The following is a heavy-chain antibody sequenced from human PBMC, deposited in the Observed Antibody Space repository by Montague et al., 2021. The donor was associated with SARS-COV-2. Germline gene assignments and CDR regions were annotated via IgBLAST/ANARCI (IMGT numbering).Heavy chain of an antibody. D-gene: IGHD3/OR15-3a*01. J-gene: IGHJ4*02. CDR1: GDSISSGGYY. CDR3: ARDSPWTLFDF. V-gene: IGHV4-31*03. Sequence: TLSLTCTVSGDSISSGGYYWSWIRQHPGKGLEWIGYISYSGDTYYTPSLKSRITMSVDTSNNQFSLKLRSVTAADTAVYYCARDSPWTLFDFWGQGTLVTVSS. CDR2: ISYSGDT.